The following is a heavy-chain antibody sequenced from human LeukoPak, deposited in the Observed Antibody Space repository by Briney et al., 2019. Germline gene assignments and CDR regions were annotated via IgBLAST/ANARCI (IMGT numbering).Heavy chain of an antibody. J-gene: IGHJ4*02. CDR2: ISGSGGST. Sequence: GGTLRLSCAASGFTFSSYGMSWVRQAPGKGLEWVSAISGSGGSTYYADSVKGRFTISRDNSKNTLYLQMNSLRAEDTAVYYCAKNVAALFGEVDYWGQGTLVTVSS. D-gene: IGHD2-15*01. CDR3: AKNVAALFGEVDY. V-gene: IGHV3-23*01. CDR1: GFTFSSYG.